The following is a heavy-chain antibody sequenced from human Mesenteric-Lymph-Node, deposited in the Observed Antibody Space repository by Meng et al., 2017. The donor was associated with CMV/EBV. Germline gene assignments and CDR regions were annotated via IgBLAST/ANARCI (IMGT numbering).Heavy chain of an antibody. CDR3: AKDRWSGSPYYGMDV. D-gene: IGHD3-3*01. J-gene: IGHJ6*02. CDR1: EFTFSSSA. V-gene: IGHV3-23*01. CDR2: ISGSGVST. Sequence: GESLKISCVASEFTFSSSAMNWVRQAPGKGLEWVAAISGSGVSTYYADSVKGRFIISRDNSKNTVYLQMNGLRAEDMAVYYCAKDRWSGSPYYGMDVWGQGTTVTVSS.